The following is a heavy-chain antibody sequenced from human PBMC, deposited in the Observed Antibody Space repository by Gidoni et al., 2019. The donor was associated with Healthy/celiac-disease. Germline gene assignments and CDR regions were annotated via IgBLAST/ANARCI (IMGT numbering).Heavy chain of an antibody. V-gene: IGHV4-59*01. CDR3: ARDSGETRIAVAEPWYFDL. J-gene: IGHJ2*01. CDR1: GGSISSYY. Sequence: QVQLQESGPGLMKPSETLSLTCTVSGGSISSYYWSWIRQPPGKGLEWIGYIYYSGSTNYNPSLKSRVTISVDTSKNQFSLKLSSVTAADTAVYYCARDSGETRIAVAEPWYFDLWGRGTLVTVSS. D-gene: IGHD6-19*01. CDR2: IYYSGST.